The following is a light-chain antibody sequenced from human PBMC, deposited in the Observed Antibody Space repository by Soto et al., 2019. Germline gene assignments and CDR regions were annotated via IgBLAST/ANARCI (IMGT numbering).Light chain of an antibody. J-gene: IGLJ2*01. CDR3: SSYTRSSTLEV. CDR1: SSDVGGYNY. CDR2: DVS. Sequence: QSALTQPASVSGSPGQSITISCTGTSSDVGGYNYVSWYQQHPGKAPKLMIYDVSNRPSGVSNRFSGSKSGNTASLTISGLQDEDEADYYCSSYTRSSTLEVFGGGTKRTVL. V-gene: IGLV2-14*01.